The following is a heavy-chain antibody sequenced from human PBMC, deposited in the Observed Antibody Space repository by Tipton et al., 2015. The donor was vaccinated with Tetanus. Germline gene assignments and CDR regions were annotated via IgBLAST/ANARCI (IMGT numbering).Heavy chain of an antibody. CDR1: GYIFNNYW. J-gene: IGHJ4*02. Sequence: QLVQSGGEVKKPGESLKISCKGSGYIFNNYWIGWVRQKPGKGLEWMGIIYPGDSDPRYSTSFQGQVPISVDKSINTAYLQWSSLKASDTSMFYCARAHCTDGVCNFDFWGQGALVTVAS. CDR3: ARAHCTDGVCNFDF. V-gene: IGHV5-51*01. CDR2: IYPGDSDP. D-gene: IGHD2-8*01.